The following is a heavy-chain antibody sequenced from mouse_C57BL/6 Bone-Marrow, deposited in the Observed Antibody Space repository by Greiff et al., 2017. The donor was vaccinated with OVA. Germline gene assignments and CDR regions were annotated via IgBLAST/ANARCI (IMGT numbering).Heavy chain of an antibody. CDR2: IWWDNDK. CDR3: ARDYYGSSSWFAY. J-gene: IGHJ3*01. V-gene: IGHV8-8*01. D-gene: IGHD1-1*01. Sequence: QVTLKESGPGILQPSQTLSLTCSFSGFSLSTFGLGVGWIRQPSGKGLEWLAHIWWDNDKYYNPALKSRLTISKDTSKNQEFLTIANVDTADTATYYCARDYYGSSSWFAYWGQGTLVTVSA. CDR1: GFSLSTFGLG.